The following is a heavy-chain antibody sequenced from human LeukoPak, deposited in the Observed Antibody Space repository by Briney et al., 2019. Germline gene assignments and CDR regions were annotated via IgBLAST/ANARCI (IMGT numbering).Heavy chain of an antibody. V-gene: IGHV3-15*01. J-gene: IGHJ4*02. CDR3: TTNDY. CDR2: IKSKTDGRTT. CDR1: GFTFSNAW. Sequence: PGGSLRLSCAASGFTFSNAWMSWVRQAPGKGLEWVGRIKSKTDGRTTDYAAPVKGRFTISRDDSKNTLYLQMNSLKTEDTAVYYCTTNDYWGQGTLVTVPS.